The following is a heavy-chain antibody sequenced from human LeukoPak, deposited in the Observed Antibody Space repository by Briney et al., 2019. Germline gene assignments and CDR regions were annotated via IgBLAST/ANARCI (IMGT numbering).Heavy chain of an antibody. J-gene: IGHJ4*02. Sequence: PGGSLRLSCAASGFMFSSYWMSWVRQAPGKGLEWVADIKEDGSEKSYVDSVKGRFTISRDNAKNSLYLQMNTLRAEDTAVYFCARDRGRREDYWGQGTLVTVSS. CDR3: ARDRGRREDY. CDR2: IKEDGSEK. V-gene: IGHV3-7*01. D-gene: IGHD1-26*01. CDR1: GFMFSSYW.